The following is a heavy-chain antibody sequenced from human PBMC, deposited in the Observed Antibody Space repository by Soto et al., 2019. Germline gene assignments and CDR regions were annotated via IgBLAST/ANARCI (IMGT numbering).Heavy chain of an antibody. V-gene: IGHV3-30-3*01. D-gene: IGHD3-3*01. CDR3: ARSRSGAVPDSFGY. Sequence: QVQLVESGGRVVQPGGSLRLSCAASGFMFSRYAIHWVRQAPGKGLEWVAVISKDGSVNYYADSVRGRFSISRDKSKNTVYLEMNGMRDDDTAVFYCARSRSGAVPDSFGYWGQGILVTVSS. CDR2: ISKDGSVN. J-gene: IGHJ1*01. CDR1: GFMFSRYA.